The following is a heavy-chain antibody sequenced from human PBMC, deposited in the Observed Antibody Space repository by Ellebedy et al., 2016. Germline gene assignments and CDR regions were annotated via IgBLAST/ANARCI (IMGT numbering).Heavy chain of an antibody. J-gene: IGHJ2*01. CDR3: ARRETTFWYFDL. Sequence: GESLKISCKGSGYNYWIGWVRQMPGKGLEWMGIIYPGDSDTRYSPSFQGQVTISADKSLSTTYLQWSSLKASDTAMYYCARRETTFWYFDLWGRGTLVTVSS. CDR2: IYPGDSDT. V-gene: IGHV5-51*01. CDR1: GYNYW. D-gene: IGHD4-11*01.